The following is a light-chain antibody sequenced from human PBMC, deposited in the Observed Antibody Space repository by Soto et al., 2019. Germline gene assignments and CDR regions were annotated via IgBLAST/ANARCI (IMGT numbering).Light chain of an antibody. CDR2: KAS. CDR3: QHYNSYSEA. V-gene: IGKV1-5*03. Sequence: DIHMTQAPSTLSGSVVDRVTITCRASQTISSWLAWYQQKPGKAPKLLIYKASTLKSGVPSRFSGSGSGTEFTLTISSLQPDDFATYYCQHYNSYSEAFGQGTKVDIK. CDR1: QTISSW. J-gene: IGKJ1*01.